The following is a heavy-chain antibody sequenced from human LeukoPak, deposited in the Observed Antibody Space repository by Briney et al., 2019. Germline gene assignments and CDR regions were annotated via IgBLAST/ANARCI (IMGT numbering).Heavy chain of an antibody. Sequence: ASVKVSCKASGYEFTDFYIHWVRQAPGQRPEWMGWIHPNSGATNYARVFQGRVTMTRDTSISTAYMELSRLRSDDTAVYYCARGPISSGTYYVNYWGQGTLVTVSS. V-gene: IGHV1-2*02. CDR2: IHPNSGAT. J-gene: IGHJ4*02. CDR1: GYEFTDFY. CDR3: ARGPISSGTYYVNY. D-gene: IGHD3-10*01.